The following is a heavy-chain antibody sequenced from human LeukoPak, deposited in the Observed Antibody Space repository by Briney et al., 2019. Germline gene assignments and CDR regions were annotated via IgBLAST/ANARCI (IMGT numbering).Heavy chain of an antibody. D-gene: IGHD2-15*01. V-gene: IGHV3-48*03. CDR2: ISSSGSTT. CDR1: GFTFSNYE. Sequence: PGGSLRLSCAASGFTFSNYEMNWVRQAPGKGLDWVSYISSSGSTTYYADSVKGRFTISRDNAKNSLYLQMNSLSAEDTPVYYCARGYCSGGSCYFDYWGQGTLVTVSS. J-gene: IGHJ4*02. CDR3: ARGYCSGGSCYFDY.